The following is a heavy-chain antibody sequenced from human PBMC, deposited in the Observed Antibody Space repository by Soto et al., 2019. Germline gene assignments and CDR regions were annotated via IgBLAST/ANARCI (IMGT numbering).Heavy chain of an antibody. CDR3: ARQTLQPYYYYGMDV. CDR1: GYSFTSYW. D-gene: IGHD4-4*01. CDR2: IYPGDSDT. J-gene: IGHJ6*02. V-gene: IGHV5-51*01. Sequence: PGESLKISCKGSGYSFTSYWIGWVRQMPGKGLEWMGIIYPGDSDTRYSPSFQGQVTISADKSISTAYLQWSSLKASDTAMYYCARQTLQPYYYYGMDVWGQGTTVTVSS.